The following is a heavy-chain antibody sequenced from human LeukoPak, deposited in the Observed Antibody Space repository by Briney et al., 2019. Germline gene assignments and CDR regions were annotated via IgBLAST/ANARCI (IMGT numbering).Heavy chain of an antibody. Sequence: GGSLRLSCAASGFTFSSYAMHWVRQAPGKGLEWVSGISWNSSSIGYADSVKGRFTISRDNAKNSLYLQMNSLRAEDTALYYCAKAQGDYDYVWGSYRYSVPYYYYGMDVWGQGTTVTVSS. CDR1: GFTFSSYA. CDR3: AKAQGDYDYVWGSYRYSVPYYYYGMDV. V-gene: IGHV3-9*01. CDR2: ISWNSSSI. D-gene: IGHD3-16*02. J-gene: IGHJ6*02.